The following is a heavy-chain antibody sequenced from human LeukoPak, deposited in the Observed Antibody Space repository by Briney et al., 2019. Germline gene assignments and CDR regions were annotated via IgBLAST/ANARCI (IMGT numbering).Heavy chain of an antibody. J-gene: IGHJ3*02. D-gene: IGHD1-20*01. Sequence: GRSLRLSCAASGFTFSSYAMHWVRQAPGKGLEWVAVISYDGSNKYYADSVKGRFTISRDNSKNTLYLQMNSLRAEDTAVYYCARGDITGTDDAFDIWGQGTMVTVSS. V-gene: IGHV3-30-3*01. CDR3: ARGDITGTDDAFDI. CDR1: GFTFSSYA. CDR2: ISYDGSNK.